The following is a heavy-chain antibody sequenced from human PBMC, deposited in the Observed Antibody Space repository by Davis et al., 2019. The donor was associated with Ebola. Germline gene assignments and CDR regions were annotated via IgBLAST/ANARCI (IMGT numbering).Heavy chain of an antibody. Sequence: PSETLSLTCTVSGGSISNYYWNWIRQPPGKGLEWIGYVSHSGSTNYNPTLKSRVTISVDTSKNRFSLNLSSVTAADTAVYYGARDGDGYNWWFDPWGQGTLVTVSS. J-gene: IGHJ5*02. CDR3: ARDGDGYNWWFDP. D-gene: IGHD5-24*01. CDR2: VSHSGST. V-gene: IGHV4-59*01. CDR1: GGSISNYY.